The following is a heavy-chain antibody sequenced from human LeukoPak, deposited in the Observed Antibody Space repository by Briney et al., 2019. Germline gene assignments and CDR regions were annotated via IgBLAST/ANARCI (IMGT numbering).Heavy chain of an antibody. CDR2: ISAYNSIT. CDR3: ANVAKGRYFFYYLDV. J-gene: IGHJ6*03. Sequence: ASVKVSCKSSGYTSNTYGISWVRQAPGQGLEWIGWISAYNSITNYAQAFQGRVTVTTDTSANTVYLELRSLRSDDTAVYYCANVAKGRYFFYYLDVWGKGTTVTISS. V-gene: IGHV1-18*01. CDR1: GYTSNTYG. D-gene: IGHD2-15*01.